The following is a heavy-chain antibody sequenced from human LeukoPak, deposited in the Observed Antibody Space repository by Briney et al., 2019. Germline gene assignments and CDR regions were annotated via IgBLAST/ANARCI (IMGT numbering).Heavy chain of an antibody. CDR2: IYYSGST. D-gene: IGHD2-2*01. J-gene: IGHJ3*02. CDR1: GGSISSGGYY. CDR3: ARARKAAMDAFDI. V-gene: IGHV4-31*03. Sequence: SETLSLTCTVSGGSISSGGYYWSWIRQHPGKGLEWIGYIYYSGSTYYNPSLKSRVTISVDTSKNQFSLKLSSVTAAATAVYYCARARKAAMDAFDIWGQGTMVTVSS.